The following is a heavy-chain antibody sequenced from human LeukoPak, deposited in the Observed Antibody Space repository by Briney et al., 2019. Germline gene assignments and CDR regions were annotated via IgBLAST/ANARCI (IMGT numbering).Heavy chain of an antibody. Sequence: GGSLRLSCAASGFTVSSNYMSWVRQAPGKGLEWVSVIYSGGSTYYAHSVKSRFTISRDNSKNTLYLQMNSLRDEDTAVYYCAREGWDYYGSGSYHQPLFYGMDVWGQGTTVTVSS. J-gene: IGHJ6*02. CDR2: IYSGGST. CDR1: GFTVSSNY. D-gene: IGHD3-10*01. V-gene: IGHV3-66*01. CDR3: AREGWDYYGSGSYHQPLFYGMDV.